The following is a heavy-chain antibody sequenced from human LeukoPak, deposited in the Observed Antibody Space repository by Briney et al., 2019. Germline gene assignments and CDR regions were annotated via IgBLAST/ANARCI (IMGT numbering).Heavy chain of an antibody. CDR2: IYPGDSDT. Sequence: GESLKISFKASGYSFSNYWIGWVRQMPGKGLEWMGIIYPGDSDTRYIPSFQGQVTISADKSISTAYLQWSSLKASDTAMYYCARPSNSGYDYWGQGALVTVSS. V-gene: IGHV5-51*01. J-gene: IGHJ4*02. D-gene: IGHD5-12*01. CDR1: GYSFSNYW. CDR3: ARPSNSGYDY.